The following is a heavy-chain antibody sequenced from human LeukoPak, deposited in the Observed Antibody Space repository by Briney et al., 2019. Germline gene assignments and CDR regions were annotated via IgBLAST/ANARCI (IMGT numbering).Heavy chain of an antibody. CDR2: IYTSGST. V-gene: IGHV4-4*07. J-gene: IGHJ4*02. CDR1: GGSISSYY. D-gene: IGHD6-13*01. CDR3: ASLSSSWSTDY. Sequence: SETLSLTCTVSGGSISSYYCSWIRQPAGKGLEWIGRIYTSGSTNYNPSLKSRVTMSVDTSKNQFSLKLSSVTAADTAVYYCASLSSSWSTDYWGQGTLVTVSS.